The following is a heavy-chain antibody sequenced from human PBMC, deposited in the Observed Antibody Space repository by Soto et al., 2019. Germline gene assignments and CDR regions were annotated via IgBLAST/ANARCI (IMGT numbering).Heavy chain of an antibody. CDR2: IGGSGDDT. D-gene: IGHD1-1*01. J-gene: IGHJ4*02. CDR3: EKKSCIRRTDLDY. V-gene: IGHV3-23*01. CDR1: GFTFSSCA. Sequence: PGGSLRLSCAASGFTFSSCAMSWVRQAPGKGLEWVSGIGGSGDDTEYTDSVKGRFTISRDNSKNTLYLQMNSLRAEDTALYYCEKKSCIRRTDLDYWGKGTGVT.